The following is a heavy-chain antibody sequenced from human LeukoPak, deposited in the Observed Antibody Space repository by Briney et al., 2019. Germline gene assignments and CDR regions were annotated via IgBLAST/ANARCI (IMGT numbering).Heavy chain of an antibody. Sequence: ASETLSLTCTVSSGSISTSNYYWGWVRQPPGKALEWIGNIFYSGSTYYSPSLKSRVTISVDTSKNQFSLKLSSVTAPDTAVCYCARGYGMDVWGKGTTVTVSS. J-gene: IGHJ6*04. CDR2: IFYSGST. CDR3: ARGYGMDV. V-gene: IGHV4-39*07. CDR1: SGSISTSNYY.